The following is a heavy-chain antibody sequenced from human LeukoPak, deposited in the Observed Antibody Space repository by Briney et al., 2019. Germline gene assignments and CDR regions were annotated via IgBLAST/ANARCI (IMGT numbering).Heavy chain of an antibody. CDR2: INPNSGGT. J-gene: IGHJ4*02. CDR3: ARANKAGNYYDSSGYYLKY. CDR1: GYTFTGYY. V-gene: IGHV1-2*06. Sequence: GASVKVSCKASGYTFTGYYIHWVRQAPGQGLEWMGRINPNSGGTDYAQKFQGRVTITRDTSASTAYMELSSLRSEDTAVYYCARANKAGNYYDSSGYYLKYWGQGTLVTVSS. D-gene: IGHD3-22*01.